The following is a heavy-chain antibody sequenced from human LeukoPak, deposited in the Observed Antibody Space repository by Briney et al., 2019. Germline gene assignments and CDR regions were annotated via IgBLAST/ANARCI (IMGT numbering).Heavy chain of an antibody. CDR2: ISGSGGST. Sequence: GGSLRLSCAASGFTFSSYAMSWVRQAPGKGLEWVSAISGSGGSTYYADSVKGRFTISRDNSKNTLYLQMNSLRAEDTAVYYCARERTLVAATRYYFDYWGQGTLVTVSS. V-gene: IGHV3-23*01. J-gene: IGHJ4*02. CDR1: GFTFSSYA. CDR3: ARERTLVAATRYYFDY. D-gene: IGHD2-15*01.